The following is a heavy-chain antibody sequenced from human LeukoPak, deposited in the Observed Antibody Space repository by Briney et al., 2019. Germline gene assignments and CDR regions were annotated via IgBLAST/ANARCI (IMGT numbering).Heavy chain of an antibody. J-gene: IGHJ4*02. Sequence: SETLSLTCAVSGGSISSGGYSWSWIRQPPGKGLEWIGYIYHSGSTYYNSSLKSRVTISVDRSKNQFSLKLSSVTAADTAVYYCARYDSSGTLDYWGQGTLVTVSS. CDR3: ARYDSSGTLDY. CDR1: GGSISSGGYS. CDR2: IYHSGST. D-gene: IGHD3-22*01. V-gene: IGHV4-30-2*01.